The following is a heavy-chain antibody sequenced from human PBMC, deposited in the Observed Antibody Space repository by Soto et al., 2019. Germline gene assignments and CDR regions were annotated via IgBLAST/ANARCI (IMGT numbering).Heavy chain of an antibody. D-gene: IGHD3-22*01. CDR2: INPNSGGT. V-gene: IGHV1-2*04. CDR3: ARSAAKYYYDSSGYSYDAFDI. J-gene: IGHJ3*02. Sequence: ASVKVSCKASGYTFTGYYMHWVRQAPGQGLEWMGWINPNSGGTNYAQKFQGWVTMTRDTSISTAYMELSRLRSDDTAVYYCARSAAKYYYDSSGYSYDAFDIWGQGTMVTVSS. CDR1: GYTFTGYY.